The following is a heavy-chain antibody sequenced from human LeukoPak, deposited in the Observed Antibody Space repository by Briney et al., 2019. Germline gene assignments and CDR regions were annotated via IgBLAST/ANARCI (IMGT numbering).Heavy chain of an antibody. V-gene: IGHV3-30*04. CDR3: ARDHGAFDY. CDR2: ISSDGSYE. Sequence: GGSLRLSCAASGFTFSNFALHWVRQAPGRGLEWVALISSDGSYEYYADSVKGRFTISRDNSEDTLYLQMTNLRAEDTAVYFCARDHGAFDYWGQGTLVTVSS. CDR1: GFTFSNFA. J-gene: IGHJ4*02. D-gene: IGHD3-10*01.